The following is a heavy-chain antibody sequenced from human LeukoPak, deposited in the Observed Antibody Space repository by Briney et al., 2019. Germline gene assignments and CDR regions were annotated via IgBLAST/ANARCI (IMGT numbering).Heavy chain of an antibody. CDR2: IKEDGSEE. CDR3: ASLVGKGAKNYFDY. V-gene: IGHV3-7*01. D-gene: IGHD3-10*01. Sequence: GGSLRLSCAASTFTFSDYSMSWVRQAPGRGLEWVANIKEDGSEEDYVDSVKGRFTISRDNAKNSLYLQMNSLRAEDTAVYYCASLVGKGAKNYFDYWGQGTLVTVSS. J-gene: IGHJ4*02. CDR1: TFTFSDYS.